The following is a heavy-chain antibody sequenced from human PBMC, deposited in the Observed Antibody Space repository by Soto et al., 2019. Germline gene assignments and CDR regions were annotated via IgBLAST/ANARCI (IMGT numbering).Heavy chain of an antibody. V-gene: IGHV3-15*01. Sequence: AGSLRLSCAASGFTFSNAWMSWVRQAPGKGLEWVGRIKSKTDGGATDYAAPVKGRFTISRDDSKNTLYLQMNSLKTEDTAVYYCTTDWFKYYYGSGSYYKEDAFDIWGQGTMVTVSS. CDR1: GFTFSNAW. CDR3: TTDWFKYYYGSGSYYKEDAFDI. D-gene: IGHD3-10*01. J-gene: IGHJ3*02. CDR2: IKSKTDGGAT.